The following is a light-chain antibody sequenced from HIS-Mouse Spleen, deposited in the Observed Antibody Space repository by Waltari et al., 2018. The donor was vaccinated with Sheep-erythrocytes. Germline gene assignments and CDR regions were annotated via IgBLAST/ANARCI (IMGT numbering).Light chain of an antibody. J-gene: IGLJ2*01. CDR2: EGS. CDR3: CSYAGSSTFDVV. CDR1: SSDVGSYNL. V-gene: IGLV2-23*03. Sequence: QSALTQPASVSGSPGQSITISCTGTSSDVGSYNLVSWYQQHPGKAPKLMIYEGSKRPSGVSNRCSGSKSCNTASLTISGLQAEDEADYYCCSYAGSSTFDVVFGGGTKLTVL.